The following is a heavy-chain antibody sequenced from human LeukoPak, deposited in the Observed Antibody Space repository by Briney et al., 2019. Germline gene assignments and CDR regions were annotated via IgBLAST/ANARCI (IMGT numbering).Heavy chain of an antibody. V-gene: IGHV3-74*01. CDR3: AKENRWQ. CDR1: GVTFSYYW. D-gene: IGHD5-24*01. CDR2: IDSDGSST. J-gene: IGHJ4*02. Sequence: GGSLRLSCAASGVTFSYYWMHWVRQAPGKGLVWVSRIDSDGSSTSYAGSVKGRFTISRDNAKNTLSLHMNSLRAEDTAVYYCAKENRWQWGQGTLVTVSS.